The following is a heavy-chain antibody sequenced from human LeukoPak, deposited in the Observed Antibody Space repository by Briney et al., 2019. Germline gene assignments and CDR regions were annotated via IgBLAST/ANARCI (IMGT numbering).Heavy chain of an antibody. CDR2: ISGSGGST. V-gene: IGHV3-23*01. CDR3: AGRTYSSSWYREY. Sequence: GGSLRLSCAASGFTFSSYAMSWVRQAPGKGLEWVSAISGSGGSTYYADSVKGRFTISRDNSKNTLYLQMNSLRAEDTAVYYCAGRTYSSSWYREYWGQGTLVTVSS. CDR1: GFTFSSYA. D-gene: IGHD6-13*01. J-gene: IGHJ4*02.